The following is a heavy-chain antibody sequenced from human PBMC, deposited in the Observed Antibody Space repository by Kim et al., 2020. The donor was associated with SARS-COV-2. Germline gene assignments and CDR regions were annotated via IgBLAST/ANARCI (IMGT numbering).Heavy chain of an antibody. D-gene: IGHD2-15*01. CDR3: ARDGVFGNKPLMYNWFDP. Sequence: ASVKVSCKASGYTFTSYAMHWVRQAPGQRLEWMGWINAGNGNTKYSQKFQGRVTITRDTSASTAYMELSSLRSEDTAVYYCARDGVFGNKPLMYNWFDPWGQGTLVTVSS. V-gene: IGHV1-3*01. CDR1: GYTFTSYA. CDR2: INAGNGNT. J-gene: IGHJ5*02.